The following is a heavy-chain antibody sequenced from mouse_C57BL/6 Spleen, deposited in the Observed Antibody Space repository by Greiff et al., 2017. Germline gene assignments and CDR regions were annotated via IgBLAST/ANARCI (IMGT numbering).Heavy chain of an antibody. V-gene: IGHV1-69*01. J-gene: IGHJ2*01. Sequence: VQLQQPGAELVMPGASVKLSCKASGYTFTSYWMHWVKQRPGQGLEWIGEIDPSDSYTNYNQKFKGKSTLTVDKSSSTAYMQLSSLTSEDSAVYYCARGYGSSFDYWGQGTTLTVS. CDR3: ARGYGSSFDY. D-gene: IGHD1-1*01. CDR2: IDPSDSYT. CDR1: GYTFTSYW.